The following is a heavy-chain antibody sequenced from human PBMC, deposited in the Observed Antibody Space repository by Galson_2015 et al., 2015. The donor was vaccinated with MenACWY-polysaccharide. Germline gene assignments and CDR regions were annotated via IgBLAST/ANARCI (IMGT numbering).Heavy chain of an antibody. CDR1: GLTFRSSG. D-gene: IGHD5-12*01. CDR3: ARGYSAYD. Sequence: SLRLSCAASGLTFRSSGMHWVRQAPGKGLEWVALIQNVGSPKAYADSVKGRFTISRDNSKNTLYLEMNSLRAEDTALYYCARGYSAYDWGQGTLVTVSA. J-gene: IGHJ4*02. V-gene: IGHV3-33*05. CDR2: IQNVGSPK.